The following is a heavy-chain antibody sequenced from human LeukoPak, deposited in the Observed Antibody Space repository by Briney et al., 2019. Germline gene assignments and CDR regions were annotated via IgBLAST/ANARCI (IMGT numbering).Heavy chain of an antibody. Sequence: SQTLSLTCTVSGGSISSGSYYWSWIRQPAGKGLEWIGRIYTSGSTNYNPSLKSRVTISVDTSKNQFSLKLSSVTAADTAVYYCARDSPALGAFDIWGQGTMVTVSS. CDR3: ARDSPALGAFDI. CDR1: GGSISSGSYY. CDR2: IYTSGST. J-gene: IGHJ3*02. V-gene: IGHV4-61*02.